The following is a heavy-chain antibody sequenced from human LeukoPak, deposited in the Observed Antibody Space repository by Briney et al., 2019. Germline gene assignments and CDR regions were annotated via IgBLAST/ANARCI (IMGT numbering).Heavy chain of an antibody. J-gene: IGHJ5*02. CDR3: ARHGTTGTNFNWFDP. Sequence: SETLSLTCTVSGGSISSYYWSWIRQPPGKGLEWIGYIYYSGSTNYNPSLKSRVTISVDTSKNQFSLKVSSVTAADTAVYYCARHGTTGTNFNWFDPWGQGTLVTVSS. V-gene: IGHV4-59*01. D-gene: IGHD1-1*01. CDR2: IYYSGST. CDR1: GGSISSYY.